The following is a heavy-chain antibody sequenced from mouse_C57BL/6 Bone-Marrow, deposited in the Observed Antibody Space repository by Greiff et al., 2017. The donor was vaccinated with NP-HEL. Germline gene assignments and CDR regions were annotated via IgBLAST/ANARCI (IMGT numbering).Heavy chain of an antibody. J-gene: IGHJ3*01. D-gene: IGHD1-1*01. V-gene: IGHV8-12*01. Sequence: QVTLKESGPGILQSSQTLSLTCSFSGFSLSTSGMGVSWIRQPSGKGLEWLAHIYWDDDNRYNPSLKRRLTISNDTSRNQVFLKITSVDTADTATYYCALYCYGSQPWFAYWGQGTLVTVSA. CDR2: IYWDDDN. CDR3: ALYCYGSQPWFAY. CDR1: GFSLSTSGMG.